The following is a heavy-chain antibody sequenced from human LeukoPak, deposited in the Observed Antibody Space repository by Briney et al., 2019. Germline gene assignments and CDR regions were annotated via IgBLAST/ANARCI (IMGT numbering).Heavy chain of an antibody. V-gene: IGHV4-34*12. J-gene: IGHJ3*02. Sequence: PETLSLTSRVYRGSLTGYVWSSICQPPRNRLEWIGKNIDSANTNSNPSMNSRVTLSVDPSKNFFSLKLTSVTAADTDVYYCALRGRRWLPWDAFEIWGQGTMATVYS. CDR2: NIDSANT. D-gene: IGHD5-24*01. CDR1: RGSLTGYV. CDR3: ALRGRRWLPWDAFEI.